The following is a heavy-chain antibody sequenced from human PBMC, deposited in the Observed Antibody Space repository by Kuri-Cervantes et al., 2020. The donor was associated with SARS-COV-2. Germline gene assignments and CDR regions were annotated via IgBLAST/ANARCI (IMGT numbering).Heavy chain of an antibody. CDR1: GFTFSSYG. V-gene: IGHV3-33*01. CDR3: ARADQYQLLYDTKESYYYGMDV. J-gene: IGHJ6*02. Sequence: GGSLRLSCAASGFTFSSYGMHWVRQAPGKGLEWVAFIWYDGSNKYYADSVKGRFTISRDNSKNTLYLQMNSLRAEDTAVYYCARADQYQLLYDTKESYYYGMDVWGQGTTVTVSS. D-gene: IGHD2-2*02. CDR2: IWYDGSNK.